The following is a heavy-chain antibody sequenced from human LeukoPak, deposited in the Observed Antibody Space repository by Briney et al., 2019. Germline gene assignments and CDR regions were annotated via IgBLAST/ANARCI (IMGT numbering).Heavy chain of an antibody. V-gene: IGHV3-43D*03. D-gene: IGHD3-22*01. CDR1: GFTFDDYA. CDR3: ASSTDYYDSSGYRL. J-gene: IGHJ4*02. CDR2: ISWDGGST. Sequence: PGGSLRLSCAASGFTFDDYAMHWVRQAPGKGLEWVSLISWDGGSTYYADSVKGRFTISRDNSKNSLYLQMNSLRAEDTAVYYCASSTDYYDSSGYRLWGQGTLVTVSS.